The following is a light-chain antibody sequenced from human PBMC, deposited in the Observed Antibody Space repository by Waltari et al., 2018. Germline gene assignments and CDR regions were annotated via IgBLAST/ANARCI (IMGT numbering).Light chain of an antibody. J-gene: IGLJ3*02. CDR3: SSYTTSSTLG. CDR1: RIDFGAYTY. Sequence: QSALTQPASVSGSPGQSITISCTGTRIDFGAYTYVSWYQQHPGEAPRLMIYDVTNRPSGVSHRFSGSKSGNTASLTISGLQAEDEADYYCSSYTTSSTLGFGGGTKVTVL. V-gene: IGLV2-14*03. CDR2: DVT.